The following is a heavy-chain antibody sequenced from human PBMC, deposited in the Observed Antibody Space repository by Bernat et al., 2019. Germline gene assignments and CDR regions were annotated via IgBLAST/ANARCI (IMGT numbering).Heavy chain of an antibody. V-gene: IGHV3-21*01. Sequence: EVQLVESGGGLVKPGGSLRLSCAASGFTFSSYSMNWVRQAPGKGLEWVSSISSSSSYINYADQVKGRSTISRDNAKNSLYLQMNSLRAEETAVYYCARVSDTAMVATDYWGQGTLVTVSS. CDR3: ARVSDTAMVATDY. CDR1: GFTFSSYS. J-gene: IGHJ4*02. CDR2: ISSSSSYI. D-gene: IGHD5-18*01.